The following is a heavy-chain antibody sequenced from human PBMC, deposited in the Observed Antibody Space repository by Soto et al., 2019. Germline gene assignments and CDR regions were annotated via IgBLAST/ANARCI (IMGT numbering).Heavy chain of an antibody. CDR2: ISSSSSYT. J-gene: IGHJ6*02. CDR3: ARDNCSGGSAACYYYYGMDV. V-gene: IGHV3-11*06. Sequence: QVQLVESGGGLVKPGGSPRLSCAASGFTFSDYYMSWIRQAPGKGLEWVSYISSSSSYTNYADSVKGRFTISRDNAKNSLYLQMNSLRAEDTAVYYCARDNCSGGSAACYYYYGMDVWGQGTTVTVSS. CDR1: GFTFSDYY. D-gene: IGHD2-15*01.